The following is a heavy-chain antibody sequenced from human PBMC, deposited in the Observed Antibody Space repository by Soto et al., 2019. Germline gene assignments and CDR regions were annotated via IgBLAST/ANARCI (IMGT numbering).Heavy chain of an antibody. J-gene: IGHJ4*02. CDR2: ISSSTSHT. V-gene: IGHV3-11*05. Sequence: QVQLVESGGGLVKPGGSLRLSCAVSGFTFSDDYMTWIRQAPGKVLEWVSYISSSTSHTNYADSVKGRFTISRDNAKNSLFLEMNSLRAEDTAVYYCARGRGAASDYFDFWGQGTLVTVSS. D-gene: IGHD6-13*01. CDR3: ARGRGAASDYFDF. CDR1: GFTFSDDY.